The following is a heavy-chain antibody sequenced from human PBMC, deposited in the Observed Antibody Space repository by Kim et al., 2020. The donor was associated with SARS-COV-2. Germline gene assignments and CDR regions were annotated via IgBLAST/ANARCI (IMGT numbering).Heavy chain of an antibody. V-gene: IGHV3-53*04. J-gene: IGHJ6*02. Sequence: TDYADAGKGRFTISRHNAKNTLYLKMNSLRAEDTAVYYCARDLDVVGGIDVWGQGTTVAVSS. D-gene: IGHD2-15*01. CDR3: ARDLDVVGGIDV. CDR2: T.